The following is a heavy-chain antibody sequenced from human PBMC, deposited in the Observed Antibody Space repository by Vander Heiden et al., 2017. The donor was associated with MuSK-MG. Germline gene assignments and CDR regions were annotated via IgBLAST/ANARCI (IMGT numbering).Heavy chain of an antibody. Sequence: QVRLVESGGGVVQPGTSLRLSCAASGFPFRSYPMHWVRQAPGEGLEWVAIIGKEEINTFYADSVKGRFTISRDNSRNTVYLQLTTLRPEDSGLYYCARDAGNSFTDFDFWGQGTLVTVSS. CDR1: GFPFRSYP. CDR3: ARDAGNSFTDFDF. V-gene: IGHV3-30*04. J-gene: IGHJ4*02. CDR2: IGKEEINT.